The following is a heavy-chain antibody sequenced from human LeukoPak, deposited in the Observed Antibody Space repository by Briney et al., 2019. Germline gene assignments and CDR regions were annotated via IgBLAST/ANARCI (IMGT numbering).Heavy chain of an antibody. CDR3: ARSVYGGNGRFYYYYYGMDV. CDR1: GGSFSGYY. J-gene: IGHJ6*02. V-gene: IGHV4-34*01. CDR2: INHSGST. D-gene: IGHD4/OR15-4a*01. Sequence: SETLSLTCAVYGGSFSGYYWSWIRQPPGKGLEWIGEINHSGSTNYNPSLKSRVTISVDTSKNQFSLKLSSVTAADTAVYYCARSVYGGNGRFYYYYYGMDVWGQGTTVTVSS.